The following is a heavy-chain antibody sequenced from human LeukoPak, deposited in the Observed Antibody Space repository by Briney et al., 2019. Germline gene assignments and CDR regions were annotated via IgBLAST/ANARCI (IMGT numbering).Heavy chain of an antibody. V-gene: IGHV4-39*07. Sequence: SETLSLTCTVSGGSISSSSYYWGWIRQPPGKGLEWIGSIYYSGSTYYNPSLKSRVTISVDTSKNQFSLKLSSVTAADTAVYYCARGGDGATHDGNSLPDSWGQGTLVTISS. D-gene: IGHD4-23*01. CDR3: ARGGDGATHDGNSLPDS. CDR1: GGSISSSSYY. CDR2: IYYSGST. J-gene: IGHJ4*02.